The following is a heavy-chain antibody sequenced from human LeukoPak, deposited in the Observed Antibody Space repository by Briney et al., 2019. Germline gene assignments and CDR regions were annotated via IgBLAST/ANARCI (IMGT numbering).Heavy chain of an antibody. Sequence: LTXXVSGGSISSGGYYWSWIRQHPGKGLEWIGYIYYSGSTYYNPSLKSRVTISVDTSKNQFSLKLSSVTAADTAVYYCARATGEDAFDIWGQGTMVTVSS. CDR1: GGSISSGGYY. CDR3: ARATGEDAFDI. V-gene: IGHV4-31*02. CDR2: IYYSGST. J-gene: IGHJ3*02. D-gene: IGHD7-27*01.